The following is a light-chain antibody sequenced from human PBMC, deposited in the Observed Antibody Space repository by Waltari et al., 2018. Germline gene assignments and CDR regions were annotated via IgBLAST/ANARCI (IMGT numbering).Light chain of an antibody. CDR1: SGSIASNY. Sequence: NFMLTQPHSVSESPGKTVTISCTRSSGSIASNYVQWYQQRPGSSPTTVIYEYNQRPSGVPDRFSGSIDSSSNSASLTISGPKTEDEADYYCQSYDSSSVVFGGGTKLTVL. V-gene: IGLV6-57*01. J-gene: IGLJ2*01. CDR2: EYN. CDR3: QSYDSSSVV.